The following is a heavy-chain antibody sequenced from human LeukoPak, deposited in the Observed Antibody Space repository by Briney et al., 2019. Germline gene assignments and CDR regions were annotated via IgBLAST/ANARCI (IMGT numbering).Heavy chain of an antibody. CDR2: ISGSGGST. CDR1: GFSFSSYA. J-gene: IGHJ4*02. CDR3: ARERQYYYDSSGYPTTDY. Sequence: GGSLRLSCAASGFSFSSYAMSWVRQAPGKGLEWVSAISGSGGSTYYADSVKGRFTISRDNSKNTLYLQMNSLRAEDTAVYYCARERQYYYDSSGYPTTDYWGQGTLDTVSS. V-gene: IGHV3-23*01. D-gene: IGHD3-22*01.